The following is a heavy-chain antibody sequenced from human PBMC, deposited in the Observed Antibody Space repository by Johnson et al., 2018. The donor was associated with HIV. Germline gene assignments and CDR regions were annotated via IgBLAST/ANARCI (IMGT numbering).Heavy chain of an antibody. J-gene: IGHJ3*02. CDR2: IYSGGST. CDR3: ARDAGVDDAFDI. Sequence: VQLVESGGGLVQPGGSLRLSCAASGFTVSSNYMSWVRQAPGKGLEWVSVIYSGGSTYYADAVKGRFSISRDNSKNTLYLQMNSLRAEDTAVYYCARDAGVDDAFDIWGQGTMVTVSS. D-gene: IGHD3-3*01. V-gene: IGHV3-66*01. CDR1: GFTVSSNY.